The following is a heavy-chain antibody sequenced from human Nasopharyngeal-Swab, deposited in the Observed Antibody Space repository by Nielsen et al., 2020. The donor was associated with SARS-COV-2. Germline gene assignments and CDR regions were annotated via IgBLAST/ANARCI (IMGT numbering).Heavy chain of an antibody. Sequence: ASVKVSCKASGYRFNSYGISWVRLAPGQGLEWMGWIGVYNGNIKYAPRVQGRVTMTADTSTSTVNMEVRGLRSDDTAVYYCARDGFYDFWSGYGGDDFYGMDVWGQGTTVTVTS. CDR1: GYRFNSYG. V-gene: IGHV1-18*01. D-gene: IGHD3-3*01. CDR3: ARDGFYDFWSGYGGDDFYGMDV. CDR2: IGVYNGNI. J-gene: IGHJ6*02.